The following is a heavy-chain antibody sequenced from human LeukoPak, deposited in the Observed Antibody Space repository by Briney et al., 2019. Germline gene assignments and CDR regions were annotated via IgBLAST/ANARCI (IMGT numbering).Heavy chain of an antibody. Sequence: PGGSLRLSCAASGFTFSSYSMNWGRQAQGKGLGWDSSISSSSSYIYYADFVKGRFTIARDNAKNSLYLQMNTLRAEDTAVYYCAVPPVERHFGEGWGQGTLVTASS. V-gene: IGHV3-21*01. J-gene: IGHJ4*02. CDR3: AVPPVERHFGEG. CDR1: GFTFSSYS. D-gene: IGHD1-1*01. CDR2: ISSSSSYI.